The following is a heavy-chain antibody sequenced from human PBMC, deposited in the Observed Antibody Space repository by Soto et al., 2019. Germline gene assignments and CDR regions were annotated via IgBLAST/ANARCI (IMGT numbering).Heavy chain of an antibody. V-gene: IGHV4-34*01. CDR3: ARELGYCSSTSRPSIRTPYYYYGMDV. Sequence: SETLSLTCAVYGGSFSGYYWSWIRQPPGKGLEWIGEINHSGSTNYNPSLKSRVTISVDTSKNQFSLKLSSVTAADTAVYYCARELGYCSSTSRPSIRTPYYYYGMDVWGQGTTVTVSS. J-gene: IGHJ6*02. CDR2: INHSGST. D-gene: IGHD2-2*03. CDR1: GGSFSGYY.